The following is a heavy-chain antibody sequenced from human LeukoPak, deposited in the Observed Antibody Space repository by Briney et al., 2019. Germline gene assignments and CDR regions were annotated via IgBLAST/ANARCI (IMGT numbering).Heavy chain of an antibody. CDR1: GFTFSSYW. J-gene: IGHJ4*02. V-gene: IGHV3-7*01. D-gene: IGHD3-22*01. CDR2: IKQDGSEK. CDR3: ARVISGAPWDSSGYVDY. Sequence: GGSLRLSCAASGFTFSSYWMSGVRQAPGKGLEGVANIKQDGSEKYYVDSAKGRFTISRDNAKNPLYLQMNSLRAEDTAVYYCARVISGAPWDSSGYVDYWGQGTLVTVSS.